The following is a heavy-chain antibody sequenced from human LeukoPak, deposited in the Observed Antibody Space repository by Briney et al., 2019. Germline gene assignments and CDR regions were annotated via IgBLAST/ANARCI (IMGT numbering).Heavy chain of an antibody. Sequence: PSQTLSLTCAISGDSVSSNSSAWSWIRQSPSRGLEWLGRTYYRSNWYSVYAESVKSRITVNPDTSKNQFSLQLKFVTPEDTAVYYCARGGAGFAYWGQGTLVTVSS. CDR3: ARGGAGFAY. CDR2: TYYRSNWYS. D-gene: IGHD3-10*01. V-gene: IGHV6-1*01. J-gene: IGHJ4*02. CDR1: GDSVSSNSSA.